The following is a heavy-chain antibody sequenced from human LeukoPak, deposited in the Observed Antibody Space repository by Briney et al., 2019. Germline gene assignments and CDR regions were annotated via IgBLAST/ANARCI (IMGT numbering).Heavy chain of an antibody. CDR1: GFTFSSYA. CDR3: ARDMYGGKKALDY. J-gene: IGHJ4*02. V-gene: IGHV3-30-3*01. CDR2: ISYDGSNK. D-gene: IGHD4-23*01. Sequence: GGSLRLSCAASGFTFSSYAMHWVRQAPGKGLEWVAVISYDGSNKYYADSVKGRFTISRDNSKNTLYLQMNSLRAEDTAVYYCARDMYGGKKALDYWGQGTLVTVPS.